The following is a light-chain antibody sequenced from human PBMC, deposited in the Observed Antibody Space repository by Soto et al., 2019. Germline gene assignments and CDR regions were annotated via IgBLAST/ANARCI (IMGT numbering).Light chain of an antibody. CDR1: SSNIGAGSD. Sequence: QSVLTQPPSVSGAPGQTVTISCTGTSSNIGAGSDVHWYQQLPGAAPKLLIYINKNRPSGVPDRFSGSKSGSSASLAITGLQAEDEADYYCQSYDSTLSGYVFGTGTKVTVL. V-gene: IGLV1-40*01. CDR2: INK. CDR3: QSYDSTLSGYV. J-gene: IGLJ1*01.